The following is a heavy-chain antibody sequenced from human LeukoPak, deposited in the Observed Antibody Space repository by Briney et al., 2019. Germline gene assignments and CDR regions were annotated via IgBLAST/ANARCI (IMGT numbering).Heavy chain of an antibody. J-gene: IGHJ3*02. V-gene: IGHV4-59*08. CDR1: GGSITSYY. CDR3: ARHERDASLDHALDI. Sequence: SETLSLTCTVSGGSITSYYWSWIRQPPGKGLEWIGFISYTGSTNYSPSLKSRVTISVDTSKNQFSLNLISVTAADTAVYYCARHERDASLDHALDIWGQGTMVTVSS. D-gene: IGHD5-24*01. CDR2: ISYTGST.